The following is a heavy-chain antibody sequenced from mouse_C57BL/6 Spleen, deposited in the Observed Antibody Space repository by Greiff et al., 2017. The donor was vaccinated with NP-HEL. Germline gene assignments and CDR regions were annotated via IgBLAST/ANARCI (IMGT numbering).Heavy chain of an antibody. Sequence: EVQLQQSGPGLVKPSQSLSLTCSVTGYSITSGYYWNWIRQFPGNKLEWMGYISYDGSNNYNPSLKNRISITRDTSKNQFFLKLNSVTTEDTATYYCARGRGNGYGFDYWGQGTTLTVSS. CDR1: GYSITSGYY. CDR2: ISYDGSN. V-gene: IGHV3-6*01. D-gene: IGHD2-2*01. CDR3: ARGRGNGYGFDY. J-gene: IGHJ2*01.